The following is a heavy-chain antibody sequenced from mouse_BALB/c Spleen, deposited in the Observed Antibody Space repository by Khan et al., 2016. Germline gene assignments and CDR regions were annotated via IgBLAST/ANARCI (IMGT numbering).Heavy chain of an antibody. D-gene: IGHD1-1*01. CDR3: ARWENYAWFAY. CDR2: INTETGEP. CDR1: GYTFTDYS. V-gene: IGHV9-2-1*01. J-gene: IGHJ3*01. Sequence: QIQLVQSGPELKKPGETVKISCKASGYTFTDYSMHWVKQAPGKGLKWMGWINTETGEPTYADDFKGRFAFSLETSASTAYLQINNLKNEDTAKYFCARWENYAWFAYWGQGTLVTVSA.